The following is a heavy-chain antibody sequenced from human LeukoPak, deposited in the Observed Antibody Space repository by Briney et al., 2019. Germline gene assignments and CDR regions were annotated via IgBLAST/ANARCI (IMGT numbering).Heavy chain of an antibody. CDR1: GGTFRSYA. CDR3: ARDGQYSSSWYPPFQH. V-gene: IGHV1-69*04. CDR2: IIPILGIA. J-gene: IGHJ1*01. D-gene: IGHD6-13*01. Sequence: SVKVSCKASGGTFRSYAISWVRQAPGQGLEWMGRIIPILGIANYAQKFQGRVTITADKSTSTAYMELSSLRSEDTAVYYCARDGQYSSSWYPPFQHWGQGTLVTVSS.